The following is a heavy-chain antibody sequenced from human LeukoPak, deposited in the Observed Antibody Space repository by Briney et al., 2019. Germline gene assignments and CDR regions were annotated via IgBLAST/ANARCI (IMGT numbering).Heavy chain of an antibody. CDR3: ARFSSGYQLNYFDY. CDR1: GGSIGTYY. CDR2: IYYSGST. J-gene: IGHJ4*02. D-gene: IGHD3-22*01. V-gene: IGHV4-59*01. Sequence: SETLSLTCTVSGGSIGTYYWSWIRQPPGKGLEWIGYIYYSGSTNYNPSLKSRVTISVDTSKNQFSLKLSSVTAADTAVYYCARFSSGYQLNYFDYWGQGTLVTVSS.